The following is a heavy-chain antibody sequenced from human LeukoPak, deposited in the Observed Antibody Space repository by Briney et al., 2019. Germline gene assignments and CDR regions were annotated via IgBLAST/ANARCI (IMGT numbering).Heavy chain of an antibody. CDR1: GYTFTSYY. J-gene: IGHJ4*02. Sequence: ASVKVSCKASGYTFTSYYMHWVRQAPGQGLEWMGIINPSGGSTSYAQKFQGRVTMTRDTSTSTVYMELSSLRSEDTAVYYCARVRGYYDSSGYSFDCWGQGTLVTVSS. D-gene: IGHD3-22*01. CDR3: ARVRGYYDSSGYSFDC. V-gene: IGHV1-46*01. CDR2: INPSGGST.